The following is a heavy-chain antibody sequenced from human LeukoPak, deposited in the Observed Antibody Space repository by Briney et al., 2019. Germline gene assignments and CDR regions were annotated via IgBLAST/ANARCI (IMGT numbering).Heavy chain of an antibody. V-gene: IGHV3-30*02. Sequence: PGGSLRLSCVASGFSFSTSGMHWVRQSPGKGLDWVAFIRNDGNEKNYAESVKGRFTISRDNSRNTLYLQMNSLRAEDTAVYYCARDPSTYYYDSSGYPPDYWGQGTLVTVSS. J-gene: IGHJ4*02. CDR3: ARDPSTYYYDSSGYPPDY. CDR2: IRNDGNEK. CDR1: GFSFSTSG. D-gene: IGHD3-22*01.